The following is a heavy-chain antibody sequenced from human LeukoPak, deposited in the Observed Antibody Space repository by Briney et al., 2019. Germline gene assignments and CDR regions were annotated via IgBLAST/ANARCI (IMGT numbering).Heavy chain of an antibody. Sequence: GGSLRLSCTASGFAFSTCWMFWVRQAPGKGLVWVSQINPEGASTTYGDPAKGRFTASRDNAKNALHLQMNSLRVDDTAVYYCARGTAITAGIDFWGQGTLVTVSS. CDR3: ARGTAITAGIDF. V-gene: IGHV3-74*01. CDR1: GFAFSTCW. CDR2: INPEGAST. D-gene: IGHD6-19*01. J-gene: IGHJ4*02.